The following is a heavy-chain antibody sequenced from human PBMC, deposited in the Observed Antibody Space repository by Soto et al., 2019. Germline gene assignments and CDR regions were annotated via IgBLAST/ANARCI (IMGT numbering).Heavy chain of an antibody. J-gene: IGHJ6*02. CDR2: IWYDGSNK. D-gene: IGHD3-9*01. CDR3: ARGAGYPYYYYGMDV. Sequence: LRLSCAASGFTFSSYGMHWVRQAPGKGLEWVAVIWYDGSNKFYADSVKGRFTISRDNSKNTLYLQMNSLRAEDTAVYYCARGAGYPYYYYGMDVWGQGTTVTVSS. CDR1: GFTFSSYG. V-gene: IGHV3-33*01.